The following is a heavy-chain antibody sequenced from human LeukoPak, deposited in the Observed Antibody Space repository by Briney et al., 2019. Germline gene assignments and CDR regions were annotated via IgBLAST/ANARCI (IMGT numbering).Heavy chain of an antibody. CDR1: GYTFTGYY. J-gene: IGHJ5*02. V-gene: IGHV1-2*06. CDR3: APSYSSSWNNWFDP. Sequence: ASVKLSCKASGYTFTGYYMHWVRQAPGQGLEWMGRINPNSGGTNYAQTFQGRVTMTRDASISTAYMELSRLRSDDTAVYYCAPSYSSSWNNWFDPWGQGTLVTVSS. CDR2: INPNSGGT. D-gene: IGHD6-13*01.